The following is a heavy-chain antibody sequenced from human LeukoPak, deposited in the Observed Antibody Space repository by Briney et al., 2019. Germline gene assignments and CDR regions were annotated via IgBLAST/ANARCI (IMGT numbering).Heavy chain of an antibody. V-gene: IGHV3-30*02. CDR3: AKGAETYLRFLEWSPGYYYMDV. CDR1: GFTFSSYG. CDR2: IRYDGSNK. Sequence: GSLRLSCAASGFTFSSYGMHWVRQAPGKGLEWVAFIRYDGSNKYYADSVKGRFTISRDNSKNTLYLQMNSLRAEDTAVYYCAKGAETYLRFLEWSPGYYYMDVWGKGTTVTVSS. J-gene: IGHJ6*03. D-gene: IGHD3-3*01.